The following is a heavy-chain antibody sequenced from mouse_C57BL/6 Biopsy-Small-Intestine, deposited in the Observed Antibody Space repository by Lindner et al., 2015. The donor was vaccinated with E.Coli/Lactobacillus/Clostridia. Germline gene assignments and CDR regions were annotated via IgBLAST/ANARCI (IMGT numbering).Heavy chain of an antibody. D-gene: IGHD3-2*01. Sequence: VQLQESGGGLVKPGGSLKLSCAASGFTFSDYGMHWVRQAPEKGLEWVAYISSGSGTIYYADTVKGRFTISRDNAKNTLFLQMTSLRSEDTAMYYCARDRVYFDYWGQGTTLTVSS. CDR1: GFTFSDYG. V-gene: IGHV5-17*01. J-gene: IGHJ2*01. CDR3: ARDRVYFDY. CDR2: ISSGSGTI.